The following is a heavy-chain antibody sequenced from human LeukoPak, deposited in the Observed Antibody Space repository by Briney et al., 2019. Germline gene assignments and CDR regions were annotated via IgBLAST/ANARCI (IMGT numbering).Heavy chain of an antibody. J-gene: IGHJ5*02. CDR2: IDPSDSYT. D-gene: IGHD1-1*01. CDR1: GYSFTSNW. Sequence: GESLKISCKGSGYSFTSNWISWVRQMPGEGLEWMGRIDPSDSYTNYSPSFQGHITISADKSISTAYLQWSSLKASDTAMYYCARQPEGTWFDPWGQGTLVTVSS. CDR3: ARQPEGTWFDP. V-gene: IGHV5-10-1*01.